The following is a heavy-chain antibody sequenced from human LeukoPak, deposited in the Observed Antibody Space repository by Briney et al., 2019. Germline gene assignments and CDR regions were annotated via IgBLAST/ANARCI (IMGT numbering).Heavy chain of an antibody. Sequence: SETLSLTCAVSGGSISSGDYSWSWIRQPPGKGLEWIGYIYHSGSTYYNPSLKSRVTISVDRSKNQFSLKLSSATAADTAVYYCARGPLDSGYTYFDYWGQGTLVSVAS. CDR2: IYHSGST. CDR1: GGSISSGDYS. D-gene: IGHD5-12*01. CDR3: ARGPLDSGYTYFDY. V-gene: IGHV4-30-2*01. J-gene: IGHJ4*02.